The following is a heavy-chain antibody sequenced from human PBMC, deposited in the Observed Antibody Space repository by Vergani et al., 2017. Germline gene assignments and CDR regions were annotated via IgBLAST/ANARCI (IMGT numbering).Heavy chain of an antibody. D-gene: IGHD3-10*01. CDR3: AKDNYYGSGPYYCDY. CDR1: GFTFDDYA. CDR2: ISWNSGSI. J-gene: IGHJ4*02. V-gene: IGHV3-9*01. Sequence: EVQLVESGGGLVQPGRSLRLSCAASGFTFDDYAMHWVRQAPGKGLEWVSGISWNSGSIGYADSVKGRFTNSRDKAKNSLYLQMNSLRAEDTALYYCAKDNYYGSGPYYCDYWGQGTLVTVSS.